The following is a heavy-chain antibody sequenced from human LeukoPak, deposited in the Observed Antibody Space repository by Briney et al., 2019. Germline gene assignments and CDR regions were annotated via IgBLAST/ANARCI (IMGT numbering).Heavy chain of an antibody. D-gene: IGHD2-15*01. J-gene: IGHJ3*02. CDR2: IIPVFGTA. CDR1: GGTFSSYA. V-gene: IGHV1-69*01. CDR3: ARDRVVGLGIDNAFDI. Sequence: GASVKASCKASGGTFSSYAISWVRQAPGQGLEWMGGIIPVFGTANYAQKFQGRVTITADESTSTAYMELSSLRSEDTAVYYCARDRVVGLGIDNAFDIWGHGTMVTVSS.